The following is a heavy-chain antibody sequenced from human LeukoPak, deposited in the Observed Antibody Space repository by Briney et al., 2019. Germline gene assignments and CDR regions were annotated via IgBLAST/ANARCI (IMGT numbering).Heavy chain of an antibody. V-gene: IGHV4-59*01. CDR1: GGSFSSNY. CDR2: IYFGGST. D-gene: IGHD1-1*01. Sequence: SETLSLTCTVSGGSFSSNYWNWIRQPPGKGLEWIGYIYFGGSTNYSPSLKSRVTISVDTSKSQFSLKLRSETAADTAVYYCARASTPYAFEIWGQGTMVTVSS. CDR3: ARASTPYAFEI. J-gene: IGHJ3*02.